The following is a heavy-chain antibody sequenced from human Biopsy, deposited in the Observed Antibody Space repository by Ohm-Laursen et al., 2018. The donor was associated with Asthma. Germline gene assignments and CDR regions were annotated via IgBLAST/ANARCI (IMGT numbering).Heavy chain of an antibody. CDR3: ARKAGSCISRTCYSLDF. Sequence: ASVKVSCKSLGGTFNTYVIGWVRQAPGQGLEWMGGINSVFGTTTYPQKFQDRVTITADDSTSTVYMELSSPRSEDTAVYYCARKAGSCISRTCYSLDFWGQGTLVTVPS. CDR2: INSVFGTT. CDR1: GGTFNTYV. D-gene: IGHD2-2*01. V-gene: IGHV1-69*13. J-gene: IGHJ4*02.